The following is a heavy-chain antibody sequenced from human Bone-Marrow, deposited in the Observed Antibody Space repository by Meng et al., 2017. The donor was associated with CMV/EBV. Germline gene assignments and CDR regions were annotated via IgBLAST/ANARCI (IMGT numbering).Heavy chain of an antibody. CDR1: GGTFSSYA. CDR2: IIPIFGTA. J-gene: IGHJ4*02. D-gene: IGHD2-2*01. Sequence: SVKVSCKASGGTFSSYAISWVRQAAGQGLEWMGGIIPIFGTANYAQKFQGRVTITTDESTSTAYMELSSLRSEDTAVYYCARGYCSSTSCYGGYYFDYWGQGTLVTVSS. CDR3: ARGYCSSTSCYGGYYFDY. V-gene: IGHV1-69*05.